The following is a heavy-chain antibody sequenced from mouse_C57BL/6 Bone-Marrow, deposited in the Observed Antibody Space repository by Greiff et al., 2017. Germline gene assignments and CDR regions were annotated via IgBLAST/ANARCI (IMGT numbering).Heavy chain of an antibody. CDR1: GFTFSSYA. D-gene: IGHD4-1*01. Sequence: EVKLMESGGGLVKPGGSLKLSCAASGFTFSSYAMSWVRQTPEKRLEWVATISDGGSYTYYPDNVKGRFTISRDNAKNNLYLQMSHLKSEDTAIYYCARANWDFAYWGQGTLVTVSA. V-gene: IGHV5-4*03. CDR2: ISDGGSYT. J-gene: IGHJ3*01. CDR3: ARANWDFAY.